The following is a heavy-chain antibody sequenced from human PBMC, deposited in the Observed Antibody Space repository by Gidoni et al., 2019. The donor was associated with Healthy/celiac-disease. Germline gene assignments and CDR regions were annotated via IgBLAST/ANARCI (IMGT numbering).Heavy chain of an antibody. CDR2: ISAYNGNT. CDR3: ARGGCSGGSCYVYYYGMDV. D-gene: IGHD2-15*01. CDR1: GYTCTSYG. Sequence: QVQLVQSGAEVKKPGASVKVYCKATGYTCTSYGISWVRQAPGQGLEWMGWISAYNGNTNYSQKLQGRVTMTTDTSTSTAYMELRSLRSDDTAVYYCARGGCSGGSCYVYYYGMDVWGQGTTVTVSS. J-gene: IGHJ6*02. V-gene: IGHV1-18*01.